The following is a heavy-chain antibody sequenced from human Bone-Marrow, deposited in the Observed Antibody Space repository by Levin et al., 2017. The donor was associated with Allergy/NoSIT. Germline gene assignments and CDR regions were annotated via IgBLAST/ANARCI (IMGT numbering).Heavy chain of an antibody. Sequence: GGSLRLSCAASGFTFSSFWMHWVRQAPGKRLVWVSRIDNSGSFSDYADSVKGRFTISRDNAKNTLYLQMNRLSVEDTAVYYCAKDVAGRSGFWGQGTLVTVSS. CDR1: GFTFSSFW. J-gene: IGHJ4*02. V-gene: IGHV3-74*01. CDR2: IDNSGSFS. D-gene: IGHD2-15*01. CDR3: AKDVAGRSGF.